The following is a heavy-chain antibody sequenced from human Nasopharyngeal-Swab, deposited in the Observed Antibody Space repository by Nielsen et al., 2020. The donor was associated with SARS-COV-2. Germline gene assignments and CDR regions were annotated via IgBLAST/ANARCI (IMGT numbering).Heavy chain of an antibody. J-gene: IGHJ1*01. CDR1: GFTFSNYW. Sequence: GGSLRLSCATSGFTFSNYWMHWVRQAPGKGLEWVARIDMRGRTTTHADSVKGRFTISRDNAKNTLSLQMNSLTPADTAVYFCVRGPVEGATGYFQFWGRAPWSPSPQ. CDR2: IDMRGRTT. D-gene: IGHD1-26*01. V-gene: IGHV3-74*03. CDR3: VRGPVEGATGYFQF.